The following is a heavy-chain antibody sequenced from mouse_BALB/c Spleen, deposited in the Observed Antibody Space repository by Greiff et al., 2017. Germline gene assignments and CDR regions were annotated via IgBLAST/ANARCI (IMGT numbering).Heavy chain of an antibody. J-gene: IGHJ2*01. D-gene: IGHD4-1*01. CDR2: IHPNSGNT. V-gene: IGHV1S130*01. CDR1: GYTFTSSW. CDR3: ARVNWDVDY. Sequence: QVQLQQSGSVLVRPGASVKLSCKASGYTFTSSWMHWAKQRPGQGLEWIGEIHPNSGNTNYNEKFKGKATLTVDTSSSTAYVDLSSLTSEDSAVYYCARVNWDVDYWGQGTTLTVSS.